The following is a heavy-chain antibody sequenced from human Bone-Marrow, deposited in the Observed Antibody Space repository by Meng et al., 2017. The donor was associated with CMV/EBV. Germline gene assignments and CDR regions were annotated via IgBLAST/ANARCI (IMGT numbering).Heavy chain of an antibody. J-gene: IGHJ4*02. CDR2: ISSSSSYI. CDR1: GFTFSSYS. Sequence: GGSLRLSCAASGFTFSSYSMNWVRQAPGKGLEWVSSISSSSSYIYYADSVKGRFTISRDNAKNSLYLQMNSLRAEDTPVYYCARIAVAGNIDDYWCQGTLVTVSS. V-gene: IGHV3-21*01. D-gene: IGHD6-19*01. CDR3: ARIAVAGNIDDY.